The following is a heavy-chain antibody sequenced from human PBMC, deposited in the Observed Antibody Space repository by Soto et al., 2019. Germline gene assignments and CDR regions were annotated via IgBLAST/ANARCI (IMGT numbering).Heavy chain of an antibody. CDR2: ISSSSSYI. D-gene: IGHD3-10*01. J-gene: IGHJ6*02. CDR1: GFTFSSYS. Sequence: GGSLRLSCAASGFTFSSYSMNWVRQAPGKGLEWVSSISSSSSYIYYADSVKGRFTISRDNAKNSLYLQMNSLRAEDTAVYYCARCSMVRGVTFMDVWGQGTTVTVSS. CDR3: ARCSMVRGVTFMDV. V-gene: IGHV3-21*01.